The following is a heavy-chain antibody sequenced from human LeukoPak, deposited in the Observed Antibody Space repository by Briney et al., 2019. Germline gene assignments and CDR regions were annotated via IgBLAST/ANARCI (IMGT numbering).Heavy chain of an antibody. CDR1: GFTFSGSA. V-gene: IGHV3-73*01. CDR2: ISSKANSYAT. Sequence: GGSLRLSCAASGFTFSGSAMHWVRQASGKGLEWVGRISSKANSYATAYAASVKGRFTISRDDSKNTAFLQMNSLKTEDTAVYYCTSGYYDSSGDETFDYWGQGTLVTVSS. J-gene: IGHJ4*02. CDR3: TSGYYDSSGDETFDY. D-gene: IGHD3-22*01.